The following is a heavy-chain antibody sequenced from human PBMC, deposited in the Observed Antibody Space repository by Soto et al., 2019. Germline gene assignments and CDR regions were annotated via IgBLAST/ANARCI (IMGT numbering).Heavy chain of an antibody. D-gene: IGHD3-10*01. CDR3: ASVGDTMVRGVPPSAAFDI. Sequence: QVQLVQSGAEVKKPGSSVKVSCKASGGTFSSYAISWVRQAPGQGLEWMGGIITIFGTANYAQKFQGRVTNTADESTSTAYVELSSLRSEDTAVYYCASVGDTMVRGVPPSAAFDIWGQGTMVTVSS. CDR2: IITIFGTA. V-gene: IGHV1-69*01. CDR1: GGTFSSYA. J-gene: IGHJ3*02.